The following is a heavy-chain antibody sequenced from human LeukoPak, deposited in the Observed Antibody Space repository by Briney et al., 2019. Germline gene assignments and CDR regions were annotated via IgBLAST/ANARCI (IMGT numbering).Heavy chain of an antibody. V-gene: IGHV4-34*01. J-gene: IGHJ3*02. CDR1: GGSFSGYY. D-gene: IGHD3-10*01. CDR2: INHSGST. CDR3: ARGLITMVRGVPDAFDI. Sequence: SETLSLTCAVYGGSFSGYYWSWIRQPPGKGLEWIGEINHSGSTNYNPSLKSRVTISVDTSKNQFSLKLSSVTAADTAVYYCARGLITMVRGVPDAFDIWGQGTMVTVSS.